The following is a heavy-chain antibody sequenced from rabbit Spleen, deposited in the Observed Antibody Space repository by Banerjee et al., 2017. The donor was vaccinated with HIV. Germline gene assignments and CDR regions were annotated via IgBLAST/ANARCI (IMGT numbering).Heavy chain of an antibody. Sequence: QSLEESGGDLVKPGASLTLTCTVSGFSLSSRYYMNWVRQAPGKGLEWIGYIDPVFGITYYANWVNGRFSISRENAQNTVFLQMTSLTAADTATYFCARDGAGCSYFALWDQGTMVTVS. V-gene: IGHV1S40*01. D-gene: IGHD8-1*01. J-gene: IGHJ4*01. CDR2: IDPVFGIT. CDR1: GFSLSSRYY. CDR3: ARDGAGCSYFAL.